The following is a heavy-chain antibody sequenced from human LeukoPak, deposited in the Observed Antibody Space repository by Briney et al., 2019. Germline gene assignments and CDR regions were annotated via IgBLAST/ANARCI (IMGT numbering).Heavy chain of an antibody. Sequence: ASVKVSCKASGYTFTSYYMHWVRQAPGQGLEWMGIINPSGGSTSYAQKFQGRVTMTRDMSTSTVYMELSSLRSEDTAVYYCARVSPGYGDYITLWGQGTLVTVSS. J-gene: IGHJ4*02. CDR1: GYTFTSYY. CDR2: INPSGGST. D-gene: IGHD4-17*01. CDR3: ARVSPGYGDYITL. V-gene: IGHV1-46*01.